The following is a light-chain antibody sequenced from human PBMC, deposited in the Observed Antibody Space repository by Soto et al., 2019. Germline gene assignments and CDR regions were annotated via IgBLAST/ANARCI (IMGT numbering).Light chain of an antibody. CDR3: QQYNNWPMYT. V-gene: IGKV3-15*01. CDR2: GAS. Sequence: EIVMTQSPATLSVSPGERATLSCRASQSVSSNLAWYQQIPGQAPRLLIYGASTRATGLPARFSGSGSGTEFTLTISSLQSEDFAVYYCQQYNNWPMYTFGQGTKLEIK. J-gene: IGKJ2*01. CDR1: QSVSSN.